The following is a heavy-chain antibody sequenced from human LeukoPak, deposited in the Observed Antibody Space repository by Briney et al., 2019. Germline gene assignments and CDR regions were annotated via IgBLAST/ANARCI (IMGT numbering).Heavy chain of an antibody. D-gene: IGHD6-6*01. CDR2: IRSKTNNYAT. V-gene: IGHV3-73*01. Sequence: GGSLRLSCAASGFTFSGSAMHWVRQASGKGLEWVGRIRSKTNNYATAYAASVKGRFTISRDDSKNTAYLQMNSLKTEDTAVYYCTRQEYSSSFFWFDRWGQGTPVTVSS. J-gene: IGHJ5*02. CDR1: GFTFSGSA. CDR3: TRQEYSSSFFWFDR.